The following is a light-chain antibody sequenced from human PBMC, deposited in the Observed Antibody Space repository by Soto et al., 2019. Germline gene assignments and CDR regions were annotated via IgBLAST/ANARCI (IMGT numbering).Light chain of an antibody. Sequence: QSVLTQAPSASGTPRQRVTISCSGSSSNIGSNTVTWYQQVPGTAPKLLIYSNDQRPSGVPDRFSGSKSGTSASLAIAGLQSEDEADYYCAAWDDSLNGWVFGGGTKVTVL. CDR2: SND. V-gene: IGLV1-44*01. CDR1: SSNIGSNT. CDR3: AAWDDSLNGWV. J-gene: IGLJ3*02.